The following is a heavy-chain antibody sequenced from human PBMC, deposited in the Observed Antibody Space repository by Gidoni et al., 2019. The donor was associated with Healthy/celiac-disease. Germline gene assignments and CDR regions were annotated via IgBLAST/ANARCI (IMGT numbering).Heavy chain of an antibody. D-gene: IGHD3-10*01. CDR3: ARRRVVRGVIPWFDP. J-gene: IGHJ5*02. Sequence: QVQLVQSGAEVKKPGASVKVSCKASGYTFTSYDINWVRQATGQGLEWMGWMNPNRGNTGYSQKFQGIVTMTRNTSISTAYMELSSLRSEDTAVYYCARRRVVRGVIPWFDPWGQGTLVTVSS. CDR2: MNPNRGNT. CDR1: GYTFTSYD. V-gene: IGHV1-8*01.